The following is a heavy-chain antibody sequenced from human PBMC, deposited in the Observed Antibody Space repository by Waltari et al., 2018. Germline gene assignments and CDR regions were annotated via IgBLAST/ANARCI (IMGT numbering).Heavy chain of an antibody. CDR1: GGTFSSYA. CDR2: SIPSFGTA. J-gene: IGHJ5*02. Sequence: QVQLVQSGAEVKKPGSSVKVSCKASGGTFSSYAISWVRQAPGQGLEWMGGSIPSFGTANYAQKFQGRVTITADESTSTAYMELSSLRSEDTAVYYCASLYYYDSSGYYHWFDPWGQGTLGTVSS. D-gene: IGHD3-22*01. CDR3: ASLYYYDSSGYYHWFDP. V-gene: IGHV1-69*01.